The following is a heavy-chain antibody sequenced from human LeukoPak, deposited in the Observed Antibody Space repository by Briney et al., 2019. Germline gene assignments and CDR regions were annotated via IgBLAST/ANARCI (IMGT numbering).Heavy chain of an antibody. CDR1: GYTFTSYY. D-gene: IGHD3-9*01. CDR3: ARDKTTGYDILTGYSENYFDY. J-gene: IGHJ4*02. Sequence: ASVKVSCKASGYTFTSYYMHWVRQAPGQGLEWMGIINPSGGSTSYAQKFQGRVTMTRDTSTSTVYMELSSLRSEDTAVYYCARDKTTGYDILTGYSENYFDYWGQGTLVTVSS. CDR2: INPSGGST. V-gene: IGHV1-46*01.